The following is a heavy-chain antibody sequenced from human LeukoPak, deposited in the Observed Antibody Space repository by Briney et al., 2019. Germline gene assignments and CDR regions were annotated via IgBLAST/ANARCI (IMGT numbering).Heavy chain of an antibody. CDR2: ISGSGGST. CDR1: GFTFSSYA. D-gene: IGHD2-21*02. CDR3: AKDIRWFSAYCGGDCYLS. V-gene: IGHV3-23*01. Sequence: GGSLRLSCAASGFTFSSYAMSWVRQAPGKGLEWVSAISGSGGSTYYADSVKGRFTISRDNSKNTLYLQMNSLRAEDTAVCYCAKDIRWFSAYCGGDCYLSWGQGTLVTVSS. J-gene: IGHJ5*02.